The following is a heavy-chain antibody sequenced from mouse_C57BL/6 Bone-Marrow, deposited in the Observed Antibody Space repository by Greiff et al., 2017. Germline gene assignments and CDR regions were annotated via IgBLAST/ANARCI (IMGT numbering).Heavy chain of an antibody. CDR2: INPSSGYT. J-gene: IGHJ2*01. D-gene: IGHD1-3*01. Sequence: QVQLQQSGAELARPGASVKMSCKASGYTFTSYTMHWVKQRPGPGLEWIGYINPSSGYTKYNQKFKDKATLTADKSSSTAYMQLSSLTSEDSAVXYCAREIYKSPYYFDYWGQGTTLTVSS. CDR1: GYTFTSYT. CDR3: AREIYKSPYYFDY. V-gene: IGHV1-4*01.